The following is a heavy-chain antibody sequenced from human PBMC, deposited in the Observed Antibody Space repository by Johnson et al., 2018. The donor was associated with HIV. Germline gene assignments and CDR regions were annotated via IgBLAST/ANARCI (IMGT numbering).Heavy chain of an antibody. J-gene: IGHJ3*02. CDR2: ISSNGGST. V-gene: IGHV3-64*01. D-gene: IGHD3-22*01. CDR3: ARGSYYDSSGDAFDI. Sequence: VQLVESGGGLVQPGGSLRLSCAASGFTFSSYAMHWVRQAPGKGLEYVSAISSNGGSTYYANSVKGRFTISRDNAKNSLYLQTNSLRAEDTAVYYCARGSYYDSSGDAFDIWGQGTMVTVSS. CDR1: GFTFSSYA.